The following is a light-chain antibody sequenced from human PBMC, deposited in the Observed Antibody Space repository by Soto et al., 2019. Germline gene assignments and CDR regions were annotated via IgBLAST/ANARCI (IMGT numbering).Light chain of an antibody. Sequence: QSVLTQPPSVSGAPGQRVTISCTGSSSNIGAGYDVHWYQQLPRTAPKLLIYGNSNRPSGVPDRFSGSKSGTSASLAITGLQAEDEADYYCQSYDSSLSASGVVFGGGTKLTVL. CDR1: SSNIGAGYD. J-gene: IGLJ2*01. CDR3: QSYDSSLSASGVV. V-gene: IGLV1-40*01. CDR2: GNS.